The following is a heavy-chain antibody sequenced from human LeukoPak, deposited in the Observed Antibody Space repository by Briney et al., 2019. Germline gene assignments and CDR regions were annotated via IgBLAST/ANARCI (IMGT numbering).Heavy chain of an antibody. CDR2: FDPEDGET. D-gene: IGHD3-16*02. CDR1: GYTLTELS. CDR3: ARGVYYDYVWGSYRPYYFDY. V-gene: IGHV1-24*01. Sequence: GASVKVSCKVSGYTLTELSMHWVRQAPGKGLEWMGGFDPEDGETIYAQKFQGRVTMTEDTSTDTAYMELSSLRSEDTAVYYCARGVYYDYVWGSYRPYYFDYWGQGTLVTVSS. J-gene: IGHJ4*02.